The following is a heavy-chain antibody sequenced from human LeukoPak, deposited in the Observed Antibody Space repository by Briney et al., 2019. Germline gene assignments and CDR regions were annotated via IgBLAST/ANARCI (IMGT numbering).Heavy chain of an antibody. V-gene: IGHV3-66*01. CDR2: IYSGGST. D-gene: IGHD6-19*01. J-gene: IGHJ5*02. CDR1: GFTVSSNY. Sequence: PGGSLRLSCAASGFTVSSNYMSWVRQAPGKGLEWVSVIYSGGSTYYADFVKGRFTISRDNSKNTLYLQMNSLRAEDTAVYYCAREPGSGWINNNWFDPWGQGTLVTVSS. CDR3: AREPGSGWINNNWFDP.